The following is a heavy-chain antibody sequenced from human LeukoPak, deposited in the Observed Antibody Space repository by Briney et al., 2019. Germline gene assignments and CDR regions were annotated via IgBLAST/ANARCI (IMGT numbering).Heavy chain of an antibody. CDR1: GFTFSSYA. CDR3: AKMGTDGGSYLDY. V-gene: IGHV3-23*01. CDR2: ISGSGGST. J-gene: IGHJ4*02. Sequence: GGSLRLSCAASGFTFSSYAMSWVRQAPGKGLEWVSAISGSGGSTYYADSVKGRFTISRDNSKNTLYLQMNSLKPEDTAVYYCAKMGTDGGSYLDYWGQGTLVTVSS. D-gene: IGHD2-8*01.